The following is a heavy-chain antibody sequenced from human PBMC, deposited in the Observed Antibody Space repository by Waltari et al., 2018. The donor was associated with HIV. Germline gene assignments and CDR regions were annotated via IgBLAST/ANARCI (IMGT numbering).Heavy chain of an antibody. Sequence: QVQLQQSGPGLLKPSETLSLTCVISGDRVTANTVAWNWIRQSPSRGLQWLGRTYYRSKWFSDYDVSVRGRIFIDIDILENHFSLHLKSVTPEDSAVYFCARGDVGRMATIGNFDHWGQGTLVTVSS. D-gene: IGHD5-12*01. CDR3: ARGDVGRMATIGNFDH. J-gene: IGHJ4*02. V-gene: IGHV6-1*01. CDR1: GDRVTANTVA. CDR2: TYYRSKWFS.